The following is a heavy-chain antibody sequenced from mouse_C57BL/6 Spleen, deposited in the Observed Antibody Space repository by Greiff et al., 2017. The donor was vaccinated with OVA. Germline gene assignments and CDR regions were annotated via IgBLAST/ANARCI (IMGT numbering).Heavy chain of an antibody. V-gene: IGHV1-80*01. CDR3: AREDYYGSSYLDD. Sequence: VMLVESGAELVKPGASVKISCKASGYAFSSYWMNWVKQRPGKGLEWIGQIYPGDGDTNYNGKFKGKATLTADKSSSTAYMQLSRLTSEDAAVYFGAREDYYGSSYLDDWGKGTTVTVSS. J-gene: IGHJ2*01. CDR1: GYAFSSYW. D-gene: IGHD1-1*01. CDR2: IYPGDGDT.